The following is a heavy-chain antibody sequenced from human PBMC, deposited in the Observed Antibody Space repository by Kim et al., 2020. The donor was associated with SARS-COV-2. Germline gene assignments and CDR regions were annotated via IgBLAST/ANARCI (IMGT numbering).Heavy chain of an antibody. CDR2: INPNSGGT. CDR3: AGDDVLLCFWELSGYYYG. J-gene: IGHJ6*01. Sequence: ASVKVSCKASGYTFTGSYMHWVRQAPGQGLEWMGRINPNSGGTNYAQKFHGRVTMTRDTSTSTAYMELSSLRSEDTAVYYCAGDDVLLCFWELSGYYYG. D-gene: IGHD3-10*01. V-gene: IGHV1-2*06. CDR1: GYTFTGSY.